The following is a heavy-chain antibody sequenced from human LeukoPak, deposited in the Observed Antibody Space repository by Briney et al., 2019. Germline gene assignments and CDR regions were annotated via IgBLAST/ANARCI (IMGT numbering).Heavy chain of an antibody. CDR3: ARDSANVVGAKSIFDY. CDR1: GFTVSSNY. D-gene: IGHD1-26*01. J-gene: IGHJ4*02. Sequence: GGSLRLSCAASGFTVSSNYMSWVRQAPGKGLEWVSVISSGVSTYYADSVKGRFTISRDNSKNTLYLQMSSLRAEDTAVYYCARDSANVVGAKSIFDYWGQGALVTVSS. V-gene: IGHV3-53*01. CDR2: ISSGVST.